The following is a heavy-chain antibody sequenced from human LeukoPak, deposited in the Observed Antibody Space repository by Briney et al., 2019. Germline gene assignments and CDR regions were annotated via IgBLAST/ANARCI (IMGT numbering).Heavy chain of an antibody. CDR2: ISDSGGST. CDR1: GFTFSSYA. CDR3: AKMPVSYSSGWSTFDY. V-gene: IGHV3-23*01. J-gene: IGHJ4*02. Sequence: PGGSLRLSCAASGFTFSSYAMSWVRQTPGKGLEWVSGISDSGGSTYYADSVKGRFTISRDNSKNTLSLQMNSLRAEVTAIYYCAKMPVSYSSGWSTFDYWGQGTLVTVSS. D-gene: IGHD6-19*01.